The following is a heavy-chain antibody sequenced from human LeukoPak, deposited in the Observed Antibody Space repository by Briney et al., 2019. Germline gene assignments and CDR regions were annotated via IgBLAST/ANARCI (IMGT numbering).Heavy chain of an antibody. CDR2: MYNSGST. CDR3: ARFTPQGYGWGGYNRFDP. J-gene: IGHJ5*02. CDR1: GGSISSSYYY. D-gene: IGHD5-24*01. Sequence: PSETLSLTCTVSGGSISSSYYYWVWIRQPPGKGLEWIGTMYNSGSTDYNPSLESRVTISVDTSKNQFSLNLTSVTAADTAVYYCARFTPQGYGWGGYNRFDPWGQGTLVTVSS. V-gene: IGHV4-39*07.